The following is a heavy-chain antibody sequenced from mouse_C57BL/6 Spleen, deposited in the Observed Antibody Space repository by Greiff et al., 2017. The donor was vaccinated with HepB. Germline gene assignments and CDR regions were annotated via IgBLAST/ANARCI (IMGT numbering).Heavy chain of an antibody. CDR3: ARFHYGSSWYFDV. CDR2: INPNYGTT. V-gene: IGHV1-39*01. Sequence: VVEPGASVKISCKASGYSFTDYNMNWVKQSNGKSLEWIGVINPNYGTTSYNQKFKGKATLTVDQSSSTAYMQLNSLTSEDSAVYYCARFHYGSSWYFDVWGTGTTVTVSS. D-gene: IGHD1-1*01. CDR1: GYSFTDYN. J-gene: IGHJ1*03.